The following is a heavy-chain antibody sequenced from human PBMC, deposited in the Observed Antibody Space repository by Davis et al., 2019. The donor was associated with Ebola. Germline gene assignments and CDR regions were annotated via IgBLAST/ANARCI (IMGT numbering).Heavy chain of an antibody. CDR1: GGSISSYY. V-gene: IGHV4-4*08. Sequence: SETLSLTCTVSGGSISSYYWGWIRQPPGKGLEWIGNLYSTGNTIYNPSLKSRVTISVDTSKNQFSLKLSSVTAADTAVYYCAREGYSSSWYLDYWGQGTLVTVSS. CDR3: AREGYSSSWYLDY. J-gene: IGHJ4*02. D-gene: IGHD6-13*01. CDR2: LYSTGNT.